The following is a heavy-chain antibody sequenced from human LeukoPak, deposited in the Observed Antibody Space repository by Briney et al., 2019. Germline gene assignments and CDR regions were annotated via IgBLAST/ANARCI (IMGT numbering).Heavy chain of an antibody. CDR3: ASLHRDY. CDR1: GFIVSNTY. V-gene: IGHV3-53*01. J-gene: IGHJ4*02. CDR2: IHNDGST. Sequence: PGGSLRLSCAASGFIVSNTYMTWVRQAPGKGLEWVSVIHNDGSTYYADSVKGRFTVSRDNSKNMLFLRMNSLRVEDTAVYFCASLHRDYRGQGTLVSVSS.